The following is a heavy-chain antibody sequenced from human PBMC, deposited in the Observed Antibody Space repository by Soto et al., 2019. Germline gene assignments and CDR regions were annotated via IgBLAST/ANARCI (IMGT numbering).Heavy chain of an antibody. CDR3: SWMNTETTLGH. CDR2: IKRRGRGGTT. D-gene: IGHD3-10*02. V-gene: IGHV3-15*01. J-gene: IGHJ4*02. CDR1: GVTFSDAW. Sequence: WGTLRLSCAVSGVTFSDAWLSWVRQAPGRGLEWMGRIKRRGRGGTTHYGATGNARSNISRYDKENTVNPQINTLKTEATAVYVCSWMNTETTLGHWGQGTLVTVSS.